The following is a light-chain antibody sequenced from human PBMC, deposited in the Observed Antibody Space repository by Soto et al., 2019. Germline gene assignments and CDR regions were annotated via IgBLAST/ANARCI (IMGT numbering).Light chain of an antibody. V-gene: IGKV3-11*01. CDR3: QQRSSWPGT. Sequence: EIVLTQSPATLSLSPGERATLSCRASQSVSRYLAWYQQRPGQPPRLLISDASNRATGIPARFSGSGSGTDFTLTINSVEPADFAFYYCQQRSSWPGTFGPGTRVDIK. CDR2: DAS. J-gene: IGKJ3*01. CDR1: QSVSRY.